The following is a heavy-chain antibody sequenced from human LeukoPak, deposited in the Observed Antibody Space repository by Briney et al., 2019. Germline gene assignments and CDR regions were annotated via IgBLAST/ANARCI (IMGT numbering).Heavy chain of an antibody. CDR1: GYSFTSYG. V-gene: IGHV1-18*01. J-gene: IGHJ4*02. Sequence: ASVKVSCKASGYSFTSYGISWVRQAPGQGLEWMGWISAYNGKTNYAQKLQGRVTMTTDTSTSTAYMDLRSLRSDDTAVYYCAREGLGYYGSSGYSQYYFDYWGQGTLVTVSS. D-gene: IGHD3-22*01. CDR3: AREGLGYYGSSGYSQYYFDY. CDR2: ISAYNGKT.